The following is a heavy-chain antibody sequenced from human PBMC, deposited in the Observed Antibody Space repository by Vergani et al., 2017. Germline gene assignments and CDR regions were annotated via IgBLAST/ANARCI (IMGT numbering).Heavy chain of an antibody. CDR2: INAGNGNT. V-gene: IGHV1-3*01. D-gene: IGHD3-16*02. CDR3: AREEFYDYVWGSYRWNDAFDI. CDR1: GYTFTSYA. Sequence: QVQLVQSGAEVKKPGASVKVSCKASGYTFTSYAMHWVCQAPGQRLEWMGWINAGNGNTKYSQKFQGRVTITRDTSASTAYMELSSLRSEDTAVYYCAREEFYDYVWGSYRWNDAFDIWGQGTMVTVSS. J-gene: IGHJ3*02.